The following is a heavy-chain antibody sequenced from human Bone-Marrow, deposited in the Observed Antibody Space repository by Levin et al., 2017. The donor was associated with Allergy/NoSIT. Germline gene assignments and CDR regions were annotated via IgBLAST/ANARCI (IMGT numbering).Heavy chain of an antibody. D-gene: IGHD3-9*01. V-gene: IGHV3-30*18. J-gene: IGHJ5*02. Sequence: LPGGSLRLSCAASGFSFRSYGMHWVRQAPGKGLEWVGLISYDGDFTFYGDSVKGRFTISRDNSNHTLFLQMDSLSAEDTAIYYCAKSPTLTGDYEWFDPWGQGTLVTVSS. CDR1: GFSFRSYG. CDR3: AKSPTLTGDYEWFDP. CDR2: ISYDGDFT.